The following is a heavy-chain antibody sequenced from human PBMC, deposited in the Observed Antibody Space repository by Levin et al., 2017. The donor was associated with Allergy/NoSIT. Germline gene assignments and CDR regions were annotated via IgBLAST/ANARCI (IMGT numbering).Heavy chain of an antibody. CDR3: ARDHSDFWSGPTPDYYGMDG. D-gene: IGHD3-3*01. Sequence: SETLSLTCTVSGGSISSSSYYWGWIRQPPGKGLEWIGSIYYSGSTYYNPSLKSRVTISVDTSKNQFSLKLSSVTAADTAVYYCARDHSDFWSGPTPDYYGMDGWGQGTTVTVSS. CDR2: IYYSGST. J-gene: IGHJ6*02. V-gene: IGHV4-39*07. CDR1: GGSISSSSYY.